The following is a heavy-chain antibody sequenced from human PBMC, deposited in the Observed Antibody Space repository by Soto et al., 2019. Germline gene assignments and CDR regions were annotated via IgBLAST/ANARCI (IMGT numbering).Heavy chain of an antibody. Sequence: EVQLLESGGGLVQPGGSLRLSCAASGFTFSSYAMSWVRQAPGKGLEWVSAISGSGAKTYYADAVKGRFTISRDTSKKAVYLQMNSLRNEDTAVYYCAKPPSVVGGEGHYYGMDVWGQGTTVAVSS. V-gene: IGHV3-23*01. CDR3: AKPPSVVGGEGHYYGMDV. J-gene: IGHJ6*02. CDR1: GFTFSSYA. D-gene: IGHD2-15*01. CDR2: ISGSGAKT.